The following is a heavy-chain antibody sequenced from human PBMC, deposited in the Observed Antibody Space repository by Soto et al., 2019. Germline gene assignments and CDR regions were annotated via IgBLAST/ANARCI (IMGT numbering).Heavy chain of an antibody. CDR1: GGSISSGGYY. D-gene: IGHD3-16*01. CDR2: IYYSGST. J-gene: IGHJ6*02. Sequence: SATLSLTCPVSGGSISSGGYYWSWIRHHPGKGLEWIGYIYYSGSTYYNPSLKSRVTISVDTSKNRFSLKLSSVTAADTAVYYGARGGYYFYNAMDVWGQGTTVTVAS. V-gene: IGHV4-31*03. CDR3: ARGGYYFYNAMDV.